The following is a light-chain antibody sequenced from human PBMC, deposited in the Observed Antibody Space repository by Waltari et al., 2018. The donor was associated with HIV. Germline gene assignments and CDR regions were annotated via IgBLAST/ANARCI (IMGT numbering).Light chain of an antibody. CDR3: QQYDNLLLT. V-gene: IGKV1-33*01. CDR2: DAS. J-gene: IGKJ4*01. Sequence: DIQMTQSPSSLSASVGDRVTITCQASQDISNYLNWYQQKPGKAPKLLIYDASNLETGVPSRCSGSGSGTDFTCTISRLQPEDMATYYCQQYDNLLLTFGGGTKVEIK. CDR1: QDISNY.